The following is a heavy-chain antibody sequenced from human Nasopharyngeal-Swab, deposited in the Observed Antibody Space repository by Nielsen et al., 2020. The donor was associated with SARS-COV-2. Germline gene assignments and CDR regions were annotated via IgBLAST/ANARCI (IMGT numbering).Heavy chain of an antibody. J-gene: IGHJ4*02. D-gene: IGHD5-12*01. CDR2: IYSGGST. CDR1: GFTVSTNY. Sequence: GESLKISCAASGFTVSTNYMSWVRQAPGKGLEWASVIYSGGSTYYADSVKGRFTISRDNSKNTLYLQMNSLRAEDTAVYYCAREGLGNDFDYWGQGTRVTVSS. CDR3: AREGLGNDFDY. V-gene: IGHV3-53*01.